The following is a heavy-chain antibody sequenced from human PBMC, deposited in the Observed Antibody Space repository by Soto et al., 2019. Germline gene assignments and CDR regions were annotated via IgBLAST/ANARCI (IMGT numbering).Heavy chain of an antibody. CDR2: IIPIFGTA. Sequence: ASVKVSCKASGGTFSSYAISWVRQAPGQGLEWMGGIIPIFGTANYAQKFQGRVTITADESTSTAYMELSSLRSEDTAVYYCARPERNNWNDVDAFDIWGQGTMVTVSS. CDR1: GGTFSSYA. V-gene: IGHV1-69*13. D-gene: IGHD1-20*01. J-gene: IGHJ3*02. CDR3: ARPERNNWNDVDAFDI.